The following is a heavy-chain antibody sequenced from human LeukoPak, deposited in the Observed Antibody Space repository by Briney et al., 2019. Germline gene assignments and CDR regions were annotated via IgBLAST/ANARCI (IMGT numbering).Heavy chain of an antibody. CDR2: IYYSGST. V-gene: IGHV4-39*01. CDR3: TRRWYYGSGSLPTPFDY. J-gene: IGHJ4*02. Sequence: SETLSLTCTVSGGFIISSSYYWGWIRQPPGKGLEWIGSIYYSGSTYYNPSLKSRVTISVDTSKNQFSLKLSSVTAADTAVYYCTRRWYYGSGSLPTPFDYWGQGTLVTVSS. CDR1: GGFIISSSYY. D-gene: IGHD3-10*01.